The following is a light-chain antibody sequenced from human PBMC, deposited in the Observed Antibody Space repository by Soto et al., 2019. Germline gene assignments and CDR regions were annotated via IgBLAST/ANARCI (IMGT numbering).Light chain of an antibody. J-gene: IGLJ1*01. V-gene: IGLV2-14*01. Sequence: QCSLTQPSPVSGSPGQSITISCPGTSSDVGGYNFVSWYQQHPGKAPKLMIYDVSNRPSGVSNRFSGSKSGNTASLTISGLQAEDEADYYCSSYTSSSTYVFGTGTKVTV. CDR1: SSDVGGYNF. CDR2: DVS. CDR3: SSYTSSSTYV.